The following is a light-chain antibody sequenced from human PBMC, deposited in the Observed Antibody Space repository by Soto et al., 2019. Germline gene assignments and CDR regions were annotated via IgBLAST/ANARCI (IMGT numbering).Light chain of an antibody. V-gene: IGLV1-40*01. J-gene: IGLJ3*02. CDR1: SSNIGAGYD. CDR2: GNT. CDR3: QSYDSSLTGSV. Sequence: LTQPHSVSESPGKTVTISCTGSSSNIGAGYDVHWYRQVPGTAPKLLIFGNTNRPSGVPDRFSGSKSGSSASLAITGLQAEDESEYYCQSYDSSLTGSVFGGGTKLTVL.